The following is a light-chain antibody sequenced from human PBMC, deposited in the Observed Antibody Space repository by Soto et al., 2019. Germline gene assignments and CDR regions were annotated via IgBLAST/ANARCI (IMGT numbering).Light chain of an antibody. CDR3: QQYDNLGLT. CDR2: DAS. Sequence: DIQMTQSPSSLSASVGDRVTITWQASQDISNYLNWYQQKPGKAPKLLIYDASNLETGVPSRFSGSGSGTDFTFTISSLQPEDIATYYCQQYDNLGLTFGGGTKVEIK. CDR1: QDISNY. J-gene: IGKJ4*01. V-gene: IGKV1-33*01.